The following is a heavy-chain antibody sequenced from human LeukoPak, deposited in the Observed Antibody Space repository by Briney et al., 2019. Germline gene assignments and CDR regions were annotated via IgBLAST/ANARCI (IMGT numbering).Heavy chain of an antibody. Sequence: EASVKLSCKASGYTFTSYDINWVRQATGQGLEWMGWMNPNSSNTGYAQKFQGRVTMTMNTSISTAYMELSSLRSEDTAVYYCARGPPPGTCSGSSWFDYWGQGTLVTVSS. CDR1: GYTFTSYD. V-gene: IGHV1-8*01. CDR2: MNPNSSNT. CDR3: ARGPPPGTCSGSSWFDY. D-gene: IGHD6-13*01. J-gene: IGHJ4*02.